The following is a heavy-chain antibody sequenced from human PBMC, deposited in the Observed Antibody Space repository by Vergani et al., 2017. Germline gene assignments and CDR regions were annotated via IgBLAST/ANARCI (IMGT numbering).Heavy chain of an antibody. J-gene: IGHJ4*02. Sequence: QVQLVESGGGLVKPGGSLRLSCAASGFTFSDYYMSWIRQAPGKGLEWVSYISSSSSYTNYADSVKGRFTISRDNAKNSLYLQMNSLRAEDTAVYYCARESRTVAPEDWCQGTLVTVSS. CDR1: GFTFSDYY. D-gene: IGHD6-19*01. CDR2: ISSSSSYT. CDR3: ARESRTVAPED. V-gene: IGHV3-11*05.